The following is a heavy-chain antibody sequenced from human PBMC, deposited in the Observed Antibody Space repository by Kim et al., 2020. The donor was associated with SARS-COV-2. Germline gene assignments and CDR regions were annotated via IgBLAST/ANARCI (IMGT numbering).Heavy chain of an antibody. J-gene: IGHJ5*02. V-gene: IGHV4-34*01. CDR3: ALNYEENWFDP. CDR1: GGSFSGYY. CDR2: INHSGST. D-gene: IGHD3-3*01. Sequence: SETLSLTCAVYGGSFSGYYWSWIRQPPGKGLEWIGEINHSGSTNYNPSLKSRVTISVDTSKNQFSLKLSSVTAADTAVYYCALNYEENWFDPWGQGTLVTVSS.